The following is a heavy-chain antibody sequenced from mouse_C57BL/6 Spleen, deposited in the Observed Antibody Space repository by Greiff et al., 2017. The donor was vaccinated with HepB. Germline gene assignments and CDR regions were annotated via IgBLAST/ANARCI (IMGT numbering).Heavy chain of an antibody. CDR3: ARGVTYYGNPYYAMDY. CDR2: IYPGDGDT. J-gene: IGHJ4*01. V-gene: IGHV1-82*01. CDR1: GYAFSSSW. D-gene: IGHD2-10*01. Sequence: VQLQQSGPELVKPGASVKISCKASGYAFSSSWMNWVKQRPGKGLEWIGRIYPGDGDTNYNGKFKGKATLTADKSPSTAYMQLSSLTSEDSAVYFCARGVTYYGNPYYAMDYWGQGTSVTVSS.